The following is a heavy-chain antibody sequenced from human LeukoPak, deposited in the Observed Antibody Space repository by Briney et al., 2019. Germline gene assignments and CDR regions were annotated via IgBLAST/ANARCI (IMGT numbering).Heavy chain of an antibody. D-gene: IGHD2-15*01. CDR1: GFTFSSYW. CDR3: AREAGGYCSGGSCSRREAFDI. V-gene: IGHV3-7*03. Sequence: GGSLRLSCAASGFTFSSYWMSWVRQAPGKGLEWVANIKQDGSEKYYVDPVKGRFTISRDNAKNSLYLQMNSLRAEDTALYYCAREAGGYCSGGSCSRREAFDIWGQGTMVIVSS. J-gene: IGHJ3*02. CDR2: IKQDGSEK.